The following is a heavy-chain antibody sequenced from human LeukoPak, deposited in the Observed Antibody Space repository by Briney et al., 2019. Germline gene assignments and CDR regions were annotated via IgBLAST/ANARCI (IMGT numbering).Heavy chain of an antibody. J-gene: IGHJ5*02. CDR3: ARLYYDSSGQFDP. CDR1: GGSISSSSYY. CDR2: IYYSGST. V-gene: IGHV4-61*01. D-gene: IGHD3-22*01. Sequence: SETLSLTCTVSGGSISSSSYYWSWIRQPPGKGLEWIGYIYYSGSTNYNPSLKSRVTISVDTSKNQFSLKLSSVTAADTAVYYCARLYYDSSGQFDPWGQGTLVTVSS.